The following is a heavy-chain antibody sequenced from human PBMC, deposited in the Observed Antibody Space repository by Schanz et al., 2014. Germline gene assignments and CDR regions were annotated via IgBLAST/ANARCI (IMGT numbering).Heavy chain of an antibody. CDR1: GFTFRGYY. V-gene: IGHV3-33*06. D-gene: IGHD3-16*01. CDR2: IWSDGSTK. J-gene: IGHJ4*02. CDR3: AKDPSHGAYDYYFDY. Sequence: QVQLLQFGGGVVQPGRSLRLSCAASGFTFRGYYMSWIRQAPGKGLEWVAVIWSDGSTKDYADSVKGRFTISRDNSKNPLYLQMNSLRAEVTAVYYCAKDPSHGAYDYYFDYWGQGTLVTVSS.